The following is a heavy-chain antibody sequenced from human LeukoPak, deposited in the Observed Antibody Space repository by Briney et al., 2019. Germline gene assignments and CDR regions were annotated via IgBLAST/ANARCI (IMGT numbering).Heavy chain of an antibody. Sequence: SQTLSLTCAISGDSVSSNSAAWNWIRQSPSRGLEWLGRTYYRSKWYNDYAVSVKSRIIINPDTSKNQFSLQLNSVTPEDTAVYYCARGEYYDFWSGYYAFGYWGQGTLVTVSS. CDR1: GDSVSSNSAA. D-gene: IGHD3-3*01. V-gene: IGHV6-1*01. CDR2: TYYRSKWYN. CDR3: ARGEYYDFWSGYYAFGY. J-gene: IGHJ4*02.